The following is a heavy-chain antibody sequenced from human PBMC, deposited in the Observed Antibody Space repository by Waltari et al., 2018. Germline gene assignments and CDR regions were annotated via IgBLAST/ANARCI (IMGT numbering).Heavy chain of an antibody. CDR2: IKQDGTEK. CDR1: GFPFSPDW. CDR3: ARETGVYGSGSYYFDF. V-gene: IGHV3-7*04. J-gene: IGHJ4*02. D-gene: IGHD3-10*01. Sequence: EVQLVESGGHLVQPGGSLRLSCVASGFPFSPDWRSWVRQAPGKGLEWVANIKQDGTEKNYVDSVKGRFTISRDDTKNSLYLQMNTLRAEDTAVYYCARETGVYGSGSYYFDFWGQGTLITVSS.